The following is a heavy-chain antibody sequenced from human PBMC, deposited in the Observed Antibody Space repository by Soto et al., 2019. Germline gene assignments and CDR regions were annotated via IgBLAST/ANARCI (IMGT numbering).Heavy chain of an antibody. CDR2: ISGPNGNT. J-gene: IGHJ3*02. CDR1: GYTFTTYG. D-gene: IGHD3-16*01. Sequence: ASVKVSCQASGYTFTTYGISWVRKAPGQGLEWMGWISGPNGNTNSAQKLQGRVTMTKNTSTNTAYMELRSLISDDTAVYYCARDSLWGFDIWGQGTMVTVSS. CDR3: ARDSLWGFDI. V-gene: IGHV1-18*01.